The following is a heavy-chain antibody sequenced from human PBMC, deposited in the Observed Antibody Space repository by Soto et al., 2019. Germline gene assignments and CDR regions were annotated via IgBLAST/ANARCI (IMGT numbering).Heavy chain of an antibody. D-gene: IGHD2-8*02. CDR2: IYPDDSDT. CDR3: ASSVLVPSTMNYFDL. V-gene: IGHV5-51*01. CDR1: GYSFSNFW. Sequence: PGESLKISCQSSGYSFSNFWIAWVRQMPGEGLEGLGIIYPDDSDTRYSPSFLCQVTISADKSIKTTYLQGSSLTAADTAIYFCASSVLVPSTMNYFDLWGQGTLVTVSS. J-gene: IGHJ4*02.